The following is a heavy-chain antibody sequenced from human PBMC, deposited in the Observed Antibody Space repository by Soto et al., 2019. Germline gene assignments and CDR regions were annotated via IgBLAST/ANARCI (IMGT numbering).Heavy chain of an antibody. V-gene: IGHV4-59*12. CDR3: ARARDYSSSWYGNYFDY. CDR1: GGSISSYY. J-gene: IGHJ4*02. Sequence: SETLSLTCTVSGGSISSYYLSWIRQPPGKGLERIGYIYHSGSTYYNPSLKSRVTISVDRSKNQFSLKLSSVTAADTAVYYCARARDYSSSWYGNYFDYWGQGTLVTVSS. D-gene: IGHD6-13*01. CDR2: IYHSGST.